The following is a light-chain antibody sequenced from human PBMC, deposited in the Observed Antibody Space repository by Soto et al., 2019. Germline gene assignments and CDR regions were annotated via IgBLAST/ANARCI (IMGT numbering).Light chain of an antibody. CDR2: AAS. Sequence: IQLTQSPSSLSASVGDRVTITCRASQGISSYLAWYQQKPGKAPKLLIYAASTLQSGVPSRFSGTGSGTEFTLPFRSLQPDDFATYYCQQYHRSSITFGQGTRLEIK. CDR1: QGISSY. V-gene: IGKV1-9*01. J-gene: IGKJ5*01. CDR3: QQYHRSSIT.